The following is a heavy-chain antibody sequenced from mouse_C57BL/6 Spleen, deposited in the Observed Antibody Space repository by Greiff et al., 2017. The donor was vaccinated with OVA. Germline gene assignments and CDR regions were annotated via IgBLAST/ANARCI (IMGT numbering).Heavy chain of an antibody. Sequence: VQLQQSGAELARPGASVKLSCKASGYTFTSYGISWVKQRTGQGLEWIGEIYPRSGNTYYNEKFKGKATLTADKSSSTAYMELRSLTSEDSAVYFCANINWEGYWGQGTTLTVSS. CDR2: IYPRSGNT. V-gene: IGHV1-81*01. J-gene: IGHJ2*01. CDR3: ANINWEGY. CDR1: GYTFTSYG. D-gene: IGHD4-1*01.